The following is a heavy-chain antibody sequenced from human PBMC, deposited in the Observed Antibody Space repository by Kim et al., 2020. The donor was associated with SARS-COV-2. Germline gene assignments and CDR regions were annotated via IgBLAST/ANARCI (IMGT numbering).Heavy chain of an antibody. CDR3: ARDGKPWDYYYGMDV. Sequence: SETLSLTCTVSGGSISSGGYYWSWIRQHPGKGLEWIGYIYYSGSTYYNPSLKSRVTISVDTSKNQFSLKLSSVTAADTAVYYCARDGKPWDYYYGMDVWGHGTTVTVSS. J-gene: IGHJ6*02. CDR1: GGSISSGGYY. D-gene: IGHD1-1*01. V-gene: IGHV4-31*03. CDR2: IYYSGST.